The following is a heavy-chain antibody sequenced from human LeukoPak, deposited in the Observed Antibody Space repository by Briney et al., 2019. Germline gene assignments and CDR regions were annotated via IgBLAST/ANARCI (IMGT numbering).Heavy chain of an antibody. D-gene: IGHD3-16*01. V-gene: IGHV4-59*11. CDR3: ARVGGGRIYYYYYMDV. CDR2: IYYSGST. J-gene: IGHJ6*03. Sequence: SETLSLTCTVSGGSISSHYWSWIRQPPGKGLEWIGYIYYSGSTNYNPSLKSRVTISVDTSKNQFSLKLSSVTAADTAVYYCARVGGGRIYYYYYMDVWGKGTTVTVSS. CDR1: GGSISSHY.